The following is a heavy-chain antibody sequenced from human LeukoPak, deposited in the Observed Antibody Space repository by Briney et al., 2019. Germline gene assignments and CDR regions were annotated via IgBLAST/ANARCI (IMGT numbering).Heavy chain of an antibody. CDR3: ARGNVLVGQQPYPPDAFDI. D-gene: IGHD2-8*02. CDR2: IYYSGST. V-gene: IGHV4-39*01. J-gene: IGHJ3*02. CDR1: GGSLSSSSYY. Sequence: SETLSLTCTVSGGSLSSSSYYWGWIRQPPGKGLEWIGSIYYSGSTYYNPSLKSRVTISVDTSKNQFSLKLSSVTAADTAVYYCARGNVLVGQQPYPPDAFDIWGQGTMVTVSS.